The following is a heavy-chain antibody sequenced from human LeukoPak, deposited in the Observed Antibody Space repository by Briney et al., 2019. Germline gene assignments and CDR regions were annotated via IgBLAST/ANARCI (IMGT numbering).Heavy chain of an antibody. J-gene: IGHJ4*02. Sequence: PSQTLSLTCTVSGGSISSYYWSWIRQPPGKGLEWIGYIYYSGSTNYNPSLKSRVTISVDTSENQFSLKLSSVTAADTAVYYCAAALLWFGEERRDQFDYWGQGTLVTVSS. CDR3: AAALLWFGEERRDQFDY. V-gene: IGHV4-59*08. CDR1: GGSISSYY. CDR2: IYYSGST. D-gene: IGHD3-10*01.